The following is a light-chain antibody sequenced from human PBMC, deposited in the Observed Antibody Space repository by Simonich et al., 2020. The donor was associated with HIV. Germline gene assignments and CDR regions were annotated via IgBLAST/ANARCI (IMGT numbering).Light chain of an antibody. CDR2: LGC. Sequence: DIVLPQSPLSLPVTPGEPPSISCRSSQSLLHSNGYNYLAWYLQEPGQSPQLWIYLGCKRACGVPDRFSGSASGTDCTLKISRVEAEDVGVYDCMQALQTPITFGQGTWLEIK. CDR3: MQALQTPIT. CDR1: QSLLHSNGYNY. V-gene: IGKV2-28*01. J-gene: IGKJ5*01.